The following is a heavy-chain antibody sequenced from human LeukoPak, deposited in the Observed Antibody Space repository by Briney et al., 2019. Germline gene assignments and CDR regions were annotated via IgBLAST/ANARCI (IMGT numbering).Heavy chain of an antibody. CDR1: GFTFSSYA. CDR2: MSNDGSNE. CDR3: ARDPVSTGLQINSDY. D-gene: IGHD3-16*01. J-gene: IGHJ4*02. Sequence: GGSLRLSCAASGFTFSSYAMHWVRQAPGKGLEWVAVMSNDGSNEYYADSVKGRFTIFRDNSKNTLYLQMSSLRAEDTAVYYCARDPVSTGLQINSDYWGQGTLVTVSS. V-gene: IGHV3-30-3*01.